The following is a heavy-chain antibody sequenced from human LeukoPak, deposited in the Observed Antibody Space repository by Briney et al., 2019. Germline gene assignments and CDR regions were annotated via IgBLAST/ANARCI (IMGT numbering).Heavy chain of an antibody. V-gene: IGHV3-30*02. D-gene: IGHD3-3*01. J-gene: IGHJ4*02. CDR3: AKDLYYDFWSGYFDY. Sequence: HPRGSLRLSCAASGFTFSSYGMHWVRQAPGKGLEWVAFIRYDGSNKYYADSVKGRFTISRDNSKNTLYLQMNSLRAEDTAVYYCAKDLYYDFWSGYFDYWGQGTLVTVSS. CDR1: GFTFSSYG. CDR2: IRYDGSNK.